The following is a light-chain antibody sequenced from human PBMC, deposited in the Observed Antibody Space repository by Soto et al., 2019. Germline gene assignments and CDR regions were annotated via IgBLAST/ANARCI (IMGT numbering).Light chain of an antibody. CDR2: KAS. CDR3: QQYNSYSWK. Sequence: DIQITQSPSPLSASVGDRVTITCRASQSISSWLAWYQQKPGKAPKLLIYKASTLKSGVPSRFSGSGSQTDFTLTISSLQPDDFATYYCQQYNSYSWKFGQGTKVDIK. CDR1: QSISSW. V-gene: IGKV1-5*03. J-gene: IGKJ1*01.